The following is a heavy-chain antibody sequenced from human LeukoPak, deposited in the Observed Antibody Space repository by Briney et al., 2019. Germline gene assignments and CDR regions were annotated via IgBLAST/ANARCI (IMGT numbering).Heavy chain of an antibody. Sequence: ASVKVSCKASGYMFASYAITWLRQAPGQGLEWMGWISVYNGNTNYAQKFQGRVTMTRDTSTSTVYMELSSLRSEDTAVYYCARDLSMVRGVPLELDYWGQGTLVTVSS. CDR2: ISVYNGNT. V-gene: IGHV1-18*01. D-gene: IGHD3-10*01. CDR3: ARDLSMVRGVPLELDY. J-gene: IGHJ4*02. CDR1: GYMFASYA.